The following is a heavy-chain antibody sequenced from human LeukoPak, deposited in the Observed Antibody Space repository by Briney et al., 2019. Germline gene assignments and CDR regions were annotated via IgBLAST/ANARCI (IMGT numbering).Heavy chain of an antibody. CDR1: GFTFSSYS. CDR3: ARDGWFGDYNWFDP. Sequence: GGSLRLSCAASGFTFSSYSMNWVRQAPGKGLEWVSYLSSASNTIYYADSVKGRFTISRDNAKNSLYLQINSLRAEDTAMYYCARDGWFGDYNWFDPWGQGTLVTVSS. D-gene: IGHD3-10*01. J-gene: IGHJ5*02. V-gene: IGHV3-48*01. CDR2: LSSASNTI.